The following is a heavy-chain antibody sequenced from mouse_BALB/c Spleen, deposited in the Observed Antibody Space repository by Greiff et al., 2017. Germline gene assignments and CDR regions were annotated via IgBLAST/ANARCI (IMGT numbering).Heavy chain of an antibody. V-gene: IGHV5-4*02. CDR3: ARGDYYGSSYCAMDY. CDR2: ISDGGSYT. J-gene: IGHJ4*01. D-gene: IGHD1-1*01. Sequence: EVQGVESGGGLVKPGGSLKLSCAASGFTFSDYYMYWVRQTPEKRLEWVATISDGGSYTYYPDSVKGRFTISRDNAKNNLYLQMSSLKSEDTAMYYCARGDYYGSSYCAMDYWGQGTSVTVSS. CDR1: GFTFSDYY.